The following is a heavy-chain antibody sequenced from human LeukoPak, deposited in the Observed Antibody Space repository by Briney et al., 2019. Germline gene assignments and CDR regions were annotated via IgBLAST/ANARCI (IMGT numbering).Heavy chain of an antibody. Sequence: GGSLRLSCAASGFTFSNYTMHWVRQAPGKGLEWVAVISYDGSNKYYADSVKGRFTISRDNSKNTLYLQINTLRAEDTAVYYCARDREGDYSINYYFDYWGQGTLVTVSS. D-gene: IGHD4-17*01. CDR3: ARDREGDYSINYYFDY. CDR1: GFTFSNYT. V-gene: IGHV3-30-3*01. CDR2: ISYDGSNK. J-gene: IGHJ4*02.